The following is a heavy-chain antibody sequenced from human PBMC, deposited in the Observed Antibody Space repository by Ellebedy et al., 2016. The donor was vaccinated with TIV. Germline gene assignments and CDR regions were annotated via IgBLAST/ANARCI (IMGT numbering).Heavy chain of an antibody. CDR3: ARSLSSGYSPSPFDY. J-gene: IGHJ4*02. CDR1: GYTFTSYD. Sequence: AASVKVSCKASGYTFTSYDISWVRQAPGQGLEWMGGIIPIFGTANYAQKFQGRVTITADESTSTAYMELSSLRSEDTAVYYCARSLSSGYSPSPFDYWGQGTLVTVSS. V-gene: IGHV1-69*13. D-gene: IGHD3-22*01. CDR2: IIPIFGTA.